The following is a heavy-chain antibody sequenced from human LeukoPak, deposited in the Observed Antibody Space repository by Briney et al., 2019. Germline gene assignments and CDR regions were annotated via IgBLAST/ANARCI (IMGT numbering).Heavy chain of an antibody. CDR2: INSDGSST. V-gene: IGHV3-74*01. CDR3: ARDGGTAVAGTPNYYYYYMDV. D-gene: IGHD6-19*01. CDR1: RFTFSTYW. J-gene: IGHJ6*03. Sequence: GGSLRLSCAASRFTFSTYWMHWVRQAPGKGLVWVSRINSDGSSTDYADSVKGRFTISRDNAKNTLYLQMNSLRAEDTAVYYCARDGGTAVAGTPNYYYYYMDVWGKGTTVTVSS.